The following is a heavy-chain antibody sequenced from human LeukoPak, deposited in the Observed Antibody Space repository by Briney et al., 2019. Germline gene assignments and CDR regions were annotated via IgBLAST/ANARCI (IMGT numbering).Heavy chain of an antibody. D-gene: IGHD3-3*01. Sequence: GGSLRLSCVASGFTCSDHYMDWVRQAPGKGLEWVGRIKSTTDGGTTDYAAPVKGRFTISRDDSKNALYLQMNNLKTEDTAVYYCLSFGAFDIWGQGTMVAVSS. V-gene: IGHV3-15*01. CDR2: IKSTTDGGTT. CDR3: LSFGAFDI. CDR1: GFTCSDHY. J-gene: IGHJ3*02.